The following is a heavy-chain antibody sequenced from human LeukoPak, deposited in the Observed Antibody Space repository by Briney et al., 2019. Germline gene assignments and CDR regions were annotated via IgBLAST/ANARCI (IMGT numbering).Heavy chain of an antibody. CDR3: ATEAGQFYYDSSGTSGY. J-gene: IGHJ4*02. D-gene: IGHD3-22*01. Sequence: GASVKVSCKASGYTFTSYYMHWVRQAPGQGLEWMGIINPSGGSTSYAQKFQGRVTMTRDTSTSTVYKELSSLRSEDTAVYYCATEAGQFYYDSSGTSGYWGQGTLVTVSS. V-gene: IGHV1-46*01. CDR1: GYTFTSYY. CDR2: INPSGGST.